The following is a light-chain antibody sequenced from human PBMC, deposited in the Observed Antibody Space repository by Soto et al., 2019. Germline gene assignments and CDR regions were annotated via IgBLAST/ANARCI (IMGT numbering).Light chain of an antibody. CDR2: GAS. J-gene: IGKJ1*01. CDR3: QQYHNWPPT. Sequence: EILMTQSPATLSVSPGERVTLSCRASQSVSQSVSSKLAWYQQKPGRAPRLLIHGASTRATGIPARFSGSGSGTEFTLTISSLQSEDLAVYFCQQYHNWPPTFGQGTKVDIK. CDR1: QSVSQSVSSK. V-gene: IGKV3-15*01.